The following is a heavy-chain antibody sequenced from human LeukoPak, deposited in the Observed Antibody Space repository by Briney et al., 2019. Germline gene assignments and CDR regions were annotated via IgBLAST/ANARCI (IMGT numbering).Heavy chain of an antibody. D-gene: IGHD6-13*01. CDR2: VDHTGST. V-gene: IGHV4-59*01. CDR3: AKGRVSSSTWYSTYYYYFYMDL. J-gene: IGHJ6*03. CDR1: DDSITMYY. Sequence: SETLSLTCTVSDDSITMYYWTWIRQPPGKGLEWIGYVDHTGSTNFNPSLNGRVSISRDTTKNLFSLRLRSVTAADTAVYFCAKGRVSSSTWYSTYYYYFYMDLWGKGTTVTVSS.